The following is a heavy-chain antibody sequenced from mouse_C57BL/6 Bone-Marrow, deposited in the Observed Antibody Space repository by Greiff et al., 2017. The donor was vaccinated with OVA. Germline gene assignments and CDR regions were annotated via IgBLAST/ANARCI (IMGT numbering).Heavy chain of an antibody. CDR2: INPDSSTI. D-gene: IGHD1-1*01. V-gene: IGHV4-1*01. Sequence: EVKLVESGGGLVQPGGSLKLSCAASGIDFSRYWMSWVRRAPGKGLEWIGEINPDSSTINYAPSLKDKFIISRDNAKNTLYLQMSKVRSEDTALYYCARPSYGSSHWYYDVWGTGTTVTVAS. CDR3: ARPSYGSSHWYYDV. CDR1: GIDFSRYW. J-gene: IGHJ1*03.